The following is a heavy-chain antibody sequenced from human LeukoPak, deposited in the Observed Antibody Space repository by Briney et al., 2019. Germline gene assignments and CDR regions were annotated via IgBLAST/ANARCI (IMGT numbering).Heavy chain of an antibody. V-gene: IGHV4-4*07. Sequence: SETLSLTCAVSGGSISSYYWSWIRQPAGKGLEWIGRIYTSGSTNYNPSLKSRVTMSVDTSKNQFSLKLSSVTAADTAVYYCARDKYYYDSSGYGFDIWGQGTMVTVSS. D-gene: IGHD3-22*01. CDR1: GGSISSYY. J-gene: IGHJ3*02. CDR2: IYTSGST. CDR3: ARDKYYYDSSGYGFDI.